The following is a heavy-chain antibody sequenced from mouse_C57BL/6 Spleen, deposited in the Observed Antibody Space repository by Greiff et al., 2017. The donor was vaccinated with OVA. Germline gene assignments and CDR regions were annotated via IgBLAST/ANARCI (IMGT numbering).Heavy chain of an antibody. J-gene: IGHJ3*01. CDR3: ARGGYPAY. CDR1: GYAFSSYW. Sequence: LQEPGAELVKPGASVKISCKASGYAFSSYWMNWVKQRPGKGLEWIGQIYPGDGDTNYNGKFKGKATLTADKSSSTAYMQLSSLTSEDSAVYFCARGGYPAYWGQGTLVTVSA. V-gene: IGHV1-80*01. CDR2: IYPGDGDT. D-gene: IGHD2-14*01.